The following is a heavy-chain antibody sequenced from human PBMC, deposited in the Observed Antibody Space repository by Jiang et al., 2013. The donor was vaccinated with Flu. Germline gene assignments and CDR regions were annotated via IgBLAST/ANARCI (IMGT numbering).Heavy chain of an antibody. D-gene: IGHD6-19*01. Sequence: VQLVESGAEVKKPGESLKISCKGSGYSFTSYWIGWVRQMPGKGLEWMGIIYPGDSDTRYSPSFQGQVTISADKSISTAYLQWSSLKASDTAMYYCARHGQIGAVAGIRNNWFDPGAREPWSPSPQ. CDR1: GYSFTSYW. J-gene: IGHJ5*02. V-gene: IGHV5-51*01. CDR3: ARHGQIGAVAGIRNNWFDP. CDR2: IYPGDSDT.